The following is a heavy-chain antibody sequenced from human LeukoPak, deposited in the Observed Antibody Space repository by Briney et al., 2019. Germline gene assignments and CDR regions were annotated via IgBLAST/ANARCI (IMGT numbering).Heavy chain of an antibody. J-gene: IGHJ4*02. CDR2: IIPIFGTA. V-gene: IGHV1-69*06. CDR3: ARGGDYDILTGLYDY. CDR1: GGTFSSYA. D-gene: IGHD3-9*01. Sequence: GASVKVSCKASGGTFSSYAISWVRQAPGQGLEWMGGIIPIFGTANYAQKFQGRVTITADKSTSTAYMELSSLRSEDTAVYYCARGGDYDILTGLYDYWGQGTLVTVSS.